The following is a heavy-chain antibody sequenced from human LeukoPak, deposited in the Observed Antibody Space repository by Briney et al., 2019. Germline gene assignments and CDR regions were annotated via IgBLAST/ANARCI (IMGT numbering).Heavy chain of an antibody. Sequence: PGGSLRLSCSASAFAFSSYAMHWVRQAPGKGLEFVSGISNNGDSTYYGDSVKGRFTISRDNSKNRLYLQMISLRAEDTAMYYCVKSGADYGDYCGFFDYWGQGTRVTVSS. V-gene: IGHV3-64D*09. CDR2: ISNNGDST. D-gene: IGHD4-17*01. J-gene: IGHJ4*02. CDR3: VKSGADYGDYCGFFDY. CDR1: AFAFSSYA.